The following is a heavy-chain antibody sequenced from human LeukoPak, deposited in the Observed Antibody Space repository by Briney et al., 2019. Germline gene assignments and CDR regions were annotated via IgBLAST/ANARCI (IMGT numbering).Heavy chain of an antibody. CDR1: GGSISSYY. V-gene: IGHV4-59*01. Sequence: SETLSLTCTVSGGSISSYYWSWIRQPPGKGLEWIGYIYYSGTTNYNPSLKSRVSISVDTSKNQFSLKLSSVTAADTAVYYCARGVYIAAAQYGYWGQGTLVTVSS. J-gene: IGHJ4*02. CDR2: IYYSGTT. CDR3: ARGVYIAAAQYGY. D-gene: IGHD6-13*01.